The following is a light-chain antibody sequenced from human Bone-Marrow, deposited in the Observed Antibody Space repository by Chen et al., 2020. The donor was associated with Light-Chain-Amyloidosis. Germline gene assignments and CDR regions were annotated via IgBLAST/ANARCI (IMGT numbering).Light chain of an antibody. CDR1: DLPTKY. V-gene: IGLV3-25*03. CDR3: QSADSSGTYEVI. Sequence: SYELTQPPSVSVSPGQTARITCSGDDLPTKYAYWYQQKPGQAPVLVIHRDTERPSGISERFSGYSSGTTATLTISGVQAEDEADYHCQSADSSGTYEVIFGGGTQLTVL. CDR2: RDT. J-gene: IGLJ2*01.